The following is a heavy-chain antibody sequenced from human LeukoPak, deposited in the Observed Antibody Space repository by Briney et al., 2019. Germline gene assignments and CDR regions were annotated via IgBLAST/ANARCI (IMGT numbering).Heavy chain of an antibody. D-gene: IGHD3-22*01. CDR3: AREGLLVPYDSSGYSNDAFDI. Sequence: GGSLRLSCAASGFTFSSYGMHWVRQAPGKGLEWVAFIRYDGSNKYYADSVKGRFTISRDNAKNSLYLQMDSLRAEDTAVYYCAREGLLVPYDSSGYSNDAFDIWGQGTMVTVSS. J-gene: IGHJ3*02. CDR1: GFTFSSYG. V-gene: IGHV3-30*02. CDR2: IRYDGSNK.